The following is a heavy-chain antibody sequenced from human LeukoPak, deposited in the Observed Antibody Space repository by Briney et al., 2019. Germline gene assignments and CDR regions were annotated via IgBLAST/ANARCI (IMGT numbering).Heavy chain of an antibody. CDR2: IYYSGST. V-gene: IGHV4-39*01. Sequence: KPSETLSLTCTVSGGSISSSSYYWGWIRQPPGKGLEWIGSIYYSGSTYYNPSLKSRVTISVDTSKNQFSLKLSSETAADTAVYYCASHWSGYFYFDYWGQGTLVTVSS. D-gene: IGHD3-3*01. CDR1: GGSISSSSYY. CDR3: ASHWSGYFYFDY. J-gene: IGHJ4*02.